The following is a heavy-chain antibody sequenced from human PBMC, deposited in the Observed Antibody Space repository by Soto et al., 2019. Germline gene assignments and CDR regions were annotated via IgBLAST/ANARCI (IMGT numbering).Heavy chain of an antibody. J-gene: IGHJ1*01. Sequence: QVQLVESGGGVVQPGTSLRVSCVGSGFTFRSYVIHWVRQAPGKGLEWVALTSYDGSDKYYDDSVRGRFTISRDNFRNTVDLQMDSLRLEDTALYYCVRWGTTGGLDVWGQGTLVSV. V-gene: IGHV3-30*19. D-gene: IGHD3-16*01. CDR2: TSYDGSDK. CDR1: GFTFRSYV. CDR3: VRWGTTGGLDV.